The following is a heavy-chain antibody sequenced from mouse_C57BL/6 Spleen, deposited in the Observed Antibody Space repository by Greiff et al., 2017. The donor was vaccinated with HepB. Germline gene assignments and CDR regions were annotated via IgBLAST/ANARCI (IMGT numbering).Heavy chain of an antibody. CDR1: GFTFSDYG. V-gene: IGHV5-17*01. J-gene: IGHJ3*01. D-gene: IGHD1-1*01. Sequence: DVKLQESGGGLVKPGGSLKLSCAASGFTFSDYGMHWVRQAPEKGLEWVAYISSGSSTIYYADTVKGRFTISRDNAKNTLFLQMTSLRSEDTAMYYCAIGVYYGFAYWGQGTLVTVSA. CDR3: AIGVYYGFAY. CDR2: ISSGSSTI.